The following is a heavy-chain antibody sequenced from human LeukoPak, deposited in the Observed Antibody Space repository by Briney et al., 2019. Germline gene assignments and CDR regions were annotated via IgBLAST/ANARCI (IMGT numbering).Heavy chain of an antibody. CDR1: GGSISSGGYY. CDR3: ARDGTKLLGYGMDV. Sequence: SETLSLTCTVSGGSISSGGYYWSWIRQHPGKGLEWIGYIYYSGSTYYNPSLKSRVTISVDTSKNQFSLKLSPVTAADTAVYYCARDGTKLLGYGMDVWGQGTRSPSP. J-gene: IGHJ6*02. D-gene: IGHD3-16*01. V-gene: IGHV4-31*03. CDR2: IYYSGST.